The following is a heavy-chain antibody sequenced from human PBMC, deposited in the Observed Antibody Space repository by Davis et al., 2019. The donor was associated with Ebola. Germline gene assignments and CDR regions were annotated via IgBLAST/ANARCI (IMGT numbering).Heavy chain of an antibody. J-gene: IGHJ3*02. CDR3: AREVIAAVDTDGFDI. Sequence: PSETLSLTCTVSGGSISNGNYFWSWIRRPPGKGLEWIGYIDYRGSAYYNPSLKSRVTISVDTSKNQFSLDLTSVTAADTAVYYCAREVIAAVDTDGFDIWGQGTMVTVSS. V-gene: IGHV4-30-4*01. D-gene: IGHD6-13*01. CDR2: IDYRGSA. CDR1: GGSISNGNYF.